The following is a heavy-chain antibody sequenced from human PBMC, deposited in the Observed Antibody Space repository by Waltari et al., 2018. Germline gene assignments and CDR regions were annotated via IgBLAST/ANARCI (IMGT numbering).Heavy chain of an antibody. Sequence: EVQLAESGGDLVTPGGSLKLTCAASRFTFSSFWIQWARQAPRTEMVWVSRIHTDGSGTRYADSVEGRFTNSRDNTKNTLYLQMNSLRVEDTAVYYCARGGHVDWLPPDYWGQGTLVTVSS. D-gene: IGHD3-9*01. V-gene: IGHV3-74*01. J-gene: IGHJ4*02. CDR2: IHTDGSGT. CDR3: ARGGHVDWLPPDY. CDR1: RFTFSSFW.